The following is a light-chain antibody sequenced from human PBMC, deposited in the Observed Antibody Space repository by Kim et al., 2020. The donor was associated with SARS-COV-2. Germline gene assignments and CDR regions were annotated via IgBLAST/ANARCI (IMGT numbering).Light chain of an antibody. Sequence: VSPGQTARITCSGDALPEKHAYWYQQKSGQAPRLVIYKDSERPSGIPGRFSGSSSGTTVTLTISGVQAEDDADYYCQSADGSGTYVFGSGTKVTVL. CDR3: QSADGSGTYV. CDR1: ALPEKH. CDR2: KDS. J-gene: IGLJ1*01. V-gene: IGLV3-25*03.